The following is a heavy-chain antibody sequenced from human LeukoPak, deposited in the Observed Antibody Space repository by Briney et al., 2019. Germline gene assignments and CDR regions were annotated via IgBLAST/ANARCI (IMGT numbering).Heavy chain of an antibody. J-gene: IGHJ5*02. D-gene: IGHD3-9*01. CDR2: INPSGGA. CDR3: ARSPLTGNYGDWFDP. V-gene: IGHV4-34*01. Sequence: PSETLSLTCAVSGGSFNGYYWTWIRQSPGKGLEWIGEINPSGGAKYNPSLGSRVTISADTPKNQFSLKVHSVTAADTAVYYCARSPLTGNYGDWFDPWGQGTLVTVSS. CDR1: GGSFNGYY.